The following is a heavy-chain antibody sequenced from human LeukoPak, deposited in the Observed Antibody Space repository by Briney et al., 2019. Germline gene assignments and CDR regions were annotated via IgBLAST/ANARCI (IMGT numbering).Heavy chain of an antibody. CDR2: IKQDGSEK. J-gene: IGHJ4*02. CDR1: GFTFSSYW. CDR3: ARGQGVYDFWSGYFDY. Sequence: GGSLRLSCAASGFTFSSYWMSWVRQAPGKGLEWVANIKQDGSEKYYVDSVKGRFTISRDNAKNSLYLQMNSLRAEDTAVYCCARGQGVYDFWSGYFDYWGQGTLVTVSS. D-gene: IGHD3-3*01. V-gene: IGHV3-7*01.